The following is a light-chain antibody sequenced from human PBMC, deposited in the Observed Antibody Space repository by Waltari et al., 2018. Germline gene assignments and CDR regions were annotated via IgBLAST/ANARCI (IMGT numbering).Light chain of an antibody. CDR2: GAS. V-gene: IGKV3-20*01. CDR1: QSVGDND. CDR3: QQYTTSPPT. Sequence: EIVLTQSPGTLSLSPGESAILSCRASQSVGDNDLAWYQQKPGQAPRLLIDGASVRAAGSPDRFSGSGSGTDFSLTIYGLEPEDFAVDFCQQYTTSPPTFGGGTKVGIK. J-gene: IGKJ4*01.